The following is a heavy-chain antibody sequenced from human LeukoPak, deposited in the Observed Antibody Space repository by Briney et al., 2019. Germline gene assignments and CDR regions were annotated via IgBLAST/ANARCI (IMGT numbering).Heavy chain of an antibody. D-gene: IGHD2-2*01. Sequence: SGTLSLTCAVSGGSISSSNWWSWVRQPPGKGLECIGEIYHSGSTNYNPSLKSRVTISVDKSKNQFSLKLSSVTAADTAVYYCARVQLIVVVPAAMHRWFDPWGQGTLVTVSS. V-gene: IGHV4-4*02. J-gene: IGHJ5*02. CDR2: IYHSGST. CDR1: GGSISSSNW. CDR3: ARVQLIVVVPAAMHRWFDP.